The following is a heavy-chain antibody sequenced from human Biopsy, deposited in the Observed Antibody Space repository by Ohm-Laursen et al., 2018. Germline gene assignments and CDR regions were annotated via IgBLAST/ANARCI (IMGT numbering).Heavy chain of an antibody. Sequence: TLSLTCTVSGGAISTDGYYWSWIRQPPGKGLEWIAYIYHSGITFSNPSLGSRITISVNTSANRFSLSLTSVTPADTAVYYCARVEGEQLINSGMDVWGQGTTVTVSS. CDR3: ARVEGEQLINSGMDV. V-gene: IGHV4-31*02. J-gene: IGHJ6*02. CDR1: GGAISTDGYY. CDR2: IYHSGIT. D-gene: IGHD1-1*01.